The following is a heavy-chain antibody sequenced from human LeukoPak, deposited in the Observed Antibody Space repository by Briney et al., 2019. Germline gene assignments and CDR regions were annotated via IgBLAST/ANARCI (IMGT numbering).Heavy chain of an antibody. Sequence: QAGGSLRLSCAASGFTFSSHGMHWVRQAPGKGLEWVAVISYDGSNKYYADSVKGRFTISRDNSKNTLYLQMNSLRAEDTAVYYCAKDRYGDYPDYWGQGTLVTVSS. CDR1: GFTFSSHG. J-gene: IGHJ4*02. CDR2: ISYDGSNK. V-gene: IGHV3-30*18. CDR3: AKDRYGDYPDY. D-gene: IGHD4-17*01.